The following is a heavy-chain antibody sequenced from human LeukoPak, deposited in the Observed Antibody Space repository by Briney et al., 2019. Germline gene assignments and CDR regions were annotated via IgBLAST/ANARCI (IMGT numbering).Heavy chain of an antibody. D-gene: IGHD5-12*01. CDR1: GYTFTSYH. J-gene: IGHJ4*02. Sequence: ASVKVSCKASGYTFTSYHINWVRQAPGQGLEWMGWINPYSGAANYAQNFQGRVTMTRDTSISTTYMELSRLKSDDTAIYYCARDRSGHSGYDLDYWGQGPLVTVSS. CDR2: INPYSGAA. V-gene: IGHV1-2*02. CDR3: ARDRSGHSGYDLDY.